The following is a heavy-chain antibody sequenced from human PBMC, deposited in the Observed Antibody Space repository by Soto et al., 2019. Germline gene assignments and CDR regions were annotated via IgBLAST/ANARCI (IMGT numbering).Heavy chain of an antibody. CDR3: ARVVRYFDTPYGMDV. V-gene: IGHV3-23*01. D-gene: IGHD3-9*01. Sequence: EVQLLESGEGLVQPGGSLKLSCAASGFTFSNYAMSWVRQAPGKGLEWVSGIGSSGSNTYYADSVKGWFTISRDNSNNTLFLQMNSLRAEDTAEYYCARVVRYFDTPYGMDVWSQGTTVTVSS. CDR2: IGSSGSNT. J-gene: IGHJ6*02. CDR1: GFTFSNYA.